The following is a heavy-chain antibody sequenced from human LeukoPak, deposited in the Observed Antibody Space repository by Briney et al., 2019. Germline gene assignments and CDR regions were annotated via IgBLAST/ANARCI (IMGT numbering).Heavy chain of an antibody. CDR2: IYYSGTT. J-gene: IGHJ4*02. Sequence: SETLSLTGTVSGGSISSYYWRWIRQPPGGGLEWIGYIYYSGTTNYNPSLKRRVTISVDTSKTQFPLKLSSVTAADTAVYYCARHQRSESYPFFDYWGQGTLVTVSS. CDR3: ARHQRSESYPFFDY. CDR1: GGSISSYY. D-gene: IGHD1-26*01. V-gene: IGHV4-59*08.